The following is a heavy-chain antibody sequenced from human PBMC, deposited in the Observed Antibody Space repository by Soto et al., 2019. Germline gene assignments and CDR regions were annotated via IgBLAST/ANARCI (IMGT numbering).Heavy chain of an antibody. Sequence: PSETLSLTCTVSGGSISSGGYYWSWVRQHPGKGLEWIGYIYYSGSTNYNPSLKSRVTISVDTSKNQFSLKLSSVTAADTAVYYCARTHDTAMGPHSWVYYYYYMDVWGQGTTVPVSS. CDR3: ARTHDTAMGPHSWVYYYYYMDV. CDR1: GGSISSGGYY. J-gene: IGHJ6*03. V-gene: IGHV4-61*08. D-gene: IGHD5-18*01. CDR2: IYYSGST.